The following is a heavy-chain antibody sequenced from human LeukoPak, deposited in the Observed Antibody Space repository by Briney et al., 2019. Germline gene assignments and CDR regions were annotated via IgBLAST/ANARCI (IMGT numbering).Heavy chain of an antibody. CDR3: ARDLGSVGGEQDY. V-gene: IGHV1-46*01. CDR1: GYTFTIYY. Sequence: GASVKVSCKASGYTFTIYYMHWVRQAPGQGLEWMGIINPSGGSTSYAQKFQGRVTMTRDMSTSTVYMELSSLRSEDTAVYYCARDLGSVGGEQDYWGQGTLVTVSS. J-gene: IGHJ4*02. CDR2: INPSGGST. D-gene: IGHD3-16*01.